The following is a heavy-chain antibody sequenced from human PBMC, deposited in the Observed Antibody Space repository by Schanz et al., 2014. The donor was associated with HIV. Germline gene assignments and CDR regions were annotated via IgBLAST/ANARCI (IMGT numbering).Heavy chain of an antibody. CDR2: IWYDGSNK. CDR3: ARGSGPYYYYYGMDV. V-gene: IGHV3-33*01. Sequence: QVQLVESGGRVVQPGRSLRLSCAASGFTFSTYGMHWVRQAPGKGQEWVALIWYDGSNKYYADSVKGRFTISRDNSKNTLYLQMNSLRAEDTAVYYCARGSGPYYYYYGMDVWGQGTTVTVSS. J-gene: IGHJ6*02. D-gene: IGHD3-10*01. CDR1: GFTFSTYG.